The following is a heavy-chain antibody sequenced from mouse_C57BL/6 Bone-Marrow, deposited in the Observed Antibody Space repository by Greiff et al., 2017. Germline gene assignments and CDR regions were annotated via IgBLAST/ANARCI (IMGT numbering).Heavy chain of an antibody. CDR1: GFTFRSYA. Sequence: EVKLMESGGGLVKPGGSLKLSCAASGFTFRSYAMSWVRQTPEKRLEWVATISDGGSSTYYPDNVKGRFTISRDNAKNNLYLQMSHLKSEDTAMYYCARDYGYHWYFDVWGTGTTVTVSS. CDR2: ISDGGSST. CDR3: ARDYGYHWYFDV. J-gene: IGHJ1*03. D-gene: IGHD2-2*01. V-gene: IGHV5-4*01.